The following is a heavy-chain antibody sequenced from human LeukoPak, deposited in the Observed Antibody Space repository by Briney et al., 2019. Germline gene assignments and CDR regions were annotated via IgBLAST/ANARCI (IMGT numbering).Heavy chain of an antibody. V-gene: IGHV3-23*01. D-gene: IGHD6-13*01. CDR3: AKDPSIAAAGP. Sequence: GSLRLSCAGSGFTLRNYALSLVRQAPGKGVEWVSAISGSGGSTYYADPVKGRFTISRDNSKNTLYLQMNSLRAEDTAVYYCAKDPSIAAAGPWGQGTLVTVSS. CDR1: GFTLRNYA. CDR2: ISGSGGST. J-gene: IGHJ5*02.